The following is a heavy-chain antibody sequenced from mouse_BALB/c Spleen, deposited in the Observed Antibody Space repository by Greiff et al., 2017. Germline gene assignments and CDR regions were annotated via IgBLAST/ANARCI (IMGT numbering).Heavy chain of an antibody. J-gene: IGHJ3*01. CDR3: ARSMITAWFAY. CDR2: ISSGSSTI. V-gene: IGHV5-17*02. Sequence: EVNVVESGGGLVQPGGSRKLSCAASGFTFSSFGMHWVRQAPEKGLEWVAYISSGSSTIYYADTVKGRFTISRDNPKNTLFLQMTSLRSEDTAMYYCARSMITAWFAYWGQGTLVTVSA. CDR1: GFTFSSFG. D-gene: IGHD2-4*01.